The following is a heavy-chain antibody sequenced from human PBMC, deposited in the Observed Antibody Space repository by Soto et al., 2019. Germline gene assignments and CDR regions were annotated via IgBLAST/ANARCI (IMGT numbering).Heavy chain of an antibody. CDR2: IYTSGST. D-gene: IGHD1-20*01. J-gene: IGHJ5*02. CDR3: ARDHRYKVGWFDP. CDR1: GGYRSGSY. V-gene: IGHV4-4*07. Sequence: PSDTLSPTFSVSGGYRSGSYLSWDRQHAGNGLEWIGRIYTSGSTNYNPSLKSRVTMSVDKSKNHFSLNLSYVTAADTAVYYCARDHRYKVGWFDPWGQGTLVTLS.